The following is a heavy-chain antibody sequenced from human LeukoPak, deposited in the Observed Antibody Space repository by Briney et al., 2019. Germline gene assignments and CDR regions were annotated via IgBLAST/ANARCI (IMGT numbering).Heavy chain of an antibody. V-gene: IGHV3-7*03. J-gene: IGHJ4*02. Sequence: PGGSLRLSCAASGFTFSSYWMSWVRQAPGKGLEWVANIKQDGSEKYYVDSVKGRFTISRDNAKNSLYLQMNSLRAEDTAVYYYARLDVLLWFGEPHYFDYWGQGTLVTVSS. CDR3: ARLDVLLWFGEPHYFDY. CDR1: GFTFSSYW. CDR2: IKQDGSEK. D-gene: IGHD3-10*01.